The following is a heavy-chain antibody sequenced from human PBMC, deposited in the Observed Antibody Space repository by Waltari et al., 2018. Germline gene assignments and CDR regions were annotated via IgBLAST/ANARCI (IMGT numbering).Heavy chain of an antibody. J-gene: IGHJ4*02. CDR1: SGSISSYY. V-gene: IGHV4-59*12. Sequence: QVQLQESGPGLVKPSETLSLTCTVSSGSISSYYWSWIRQPPGKGLEWIGYIYYSGSTNYNPSLKGRVTISVDTSKNNLFLNLNSVTAADTAVYYCARDVEGDGVLYGSPRRFDYWGQGILVTVSS. CDR2: IYYSGST. D-gene: IGHD3-10*01. CDR3: ARDVEGDGVLYGSPRRFDY.